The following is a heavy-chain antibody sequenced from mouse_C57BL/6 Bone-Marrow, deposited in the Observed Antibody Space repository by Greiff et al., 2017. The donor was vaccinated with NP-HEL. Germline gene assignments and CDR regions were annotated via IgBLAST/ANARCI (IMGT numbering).Heavy chain of an antibody. CDR1: GFTFSDYY. J-gene: IGHJ4*01. D-gene: IGHD2-4*01. CDR2: INYDGSST. Sequence: EVKVVESEGGLVQPGSSMKLSCTTSGFTFSDYYMAWVRQVPEKGLDWVANINYDGSSTYYLDSLKSRFIISRDNAKNILYLQMSSLKSEDTATYYCAREWGLRRRTYAMDYWGQGTSVTVSS. CDR3: AREWGLRRRTYAMDY. V-gene: IGHV5-16*01.